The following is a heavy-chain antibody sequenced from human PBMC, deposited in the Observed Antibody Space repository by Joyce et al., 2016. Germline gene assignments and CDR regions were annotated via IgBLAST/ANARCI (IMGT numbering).Heavy chain of an antibody. V-gene: IGHV3-15*01. Sequence: EVQVAEYGGGLVKPGGSLRLSCAASGFTFNVAWMTWVRQGQGKGLEWGGRMKSKTRGETTEYAAPVKGRFTISRDDSKNTVSLQMNGLRTEDTAVYFCAADVAEVGFGELDHWGQGTLVTVSS. CDR3: AADVAEVGFGELDH. J-gene: IGHJ4*02. D-gene: IGHD3-10*01. CDR2: MKSKTRGETT. CDR1: GFTFNVAW.